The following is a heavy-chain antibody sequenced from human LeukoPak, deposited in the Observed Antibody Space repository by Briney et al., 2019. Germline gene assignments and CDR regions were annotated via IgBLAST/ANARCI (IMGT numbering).Heavy chain of an antibody. J-gene: IGHJ4*02. D-gene: IGHD3-16*02. CDR1: GGSISSYY. Sequence: SETLSLTCTVSGGSISSYYWSWIRQPPGKGLEWIGYIYYSGSTNYNPSLKSRVTISVDTSKNQFSLKLSSVTAADTAVYYCARGVYDYVWGSYRPTSYYFDYWGQGTPVTVSS. CDR3: ARGVYDYVWGSYRPTSYYFDY. CDR2: IYYSGST. V-gene: IGHV4-59*01.